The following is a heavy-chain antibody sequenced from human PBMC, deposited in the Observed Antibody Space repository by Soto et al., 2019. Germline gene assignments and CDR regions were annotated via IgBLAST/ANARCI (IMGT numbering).Heavy chain of an antibody. Sequence: GGSLRLSCAASGFTFSSYSMNWVRQAPGKGLEWVSYISSSSSTIYYADSVKGRFTISRDNAKNSLYLQMNSLRDEDTAVYYCARDPPNGCSSTSCYSFFDYWGQGTLVTVSS. D-gene: IGHD2-2*01. V-gene: IGHV3-48*02. CDR2: ISSSSSTI. CDR1: GFTFSSYS. CDR3: ARDPPNGCSSTSCYSFFDY. J-gene: IGHJ4*02.